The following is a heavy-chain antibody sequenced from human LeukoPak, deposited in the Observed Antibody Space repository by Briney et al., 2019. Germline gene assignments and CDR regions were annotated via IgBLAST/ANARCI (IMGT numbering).Heavy chain of an antibody. CDR2: ISAYNGNT. V-gene: IGHV1-18*01. J-gene: IGHJ4*02. CDR3: ARDQDFGGVIVPDS. CDR1: GYTFTSYG. D-gene: IGHD3-16*02. Sequence: GASVKVSCEASGYTFTSYGISWVRQAPGQGLEWMGWISAYNGNTNYAQKLQGRVTMTTDTSTSTVYMELSSLRSEDTAVYYCARDQDFGGVIVPDSWGLGTLVTVSS.